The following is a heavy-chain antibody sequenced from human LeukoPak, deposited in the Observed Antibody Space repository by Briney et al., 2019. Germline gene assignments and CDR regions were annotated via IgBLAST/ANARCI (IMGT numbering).Heavy chain of an antibody. V-gene: IGHV3-30-3*01. Sequence: PGGSLRLSCAASRFTFSSYAMHWVRQAPDKGLEWVAVISYDGSNKYYADSVKGRFTISRDNSKNTLYLQMNSLRAEDTAVYYCAREESSALDYWGQGTLVTVSS. CDR2: ISYDGSNK. D-gene: IGHD6-25*01. CDR1: RFTFSSYA. CDR3: AREESSALDY. J-gene: IGHJ4*02.